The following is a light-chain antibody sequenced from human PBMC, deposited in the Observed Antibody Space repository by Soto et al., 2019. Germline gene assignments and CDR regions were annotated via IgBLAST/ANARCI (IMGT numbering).Light chain of an antibody. V-gene: IGLV7-46*01. CDR2: DTT. CDR1: TGAVTSGHY. J-gene: IGLJ2*01. CDR3: LLSYSGARV. Sequence: QAVVTQEPSLTVSPGGTVTLTCGSSTGAVTSGHYPYWFQQKPGQAPRTVIYDTTNKHSWTPARFSGSLLGGKAALTLSGAQPEDEPDYYCLLSYSGARVFGGGTKLTVL.